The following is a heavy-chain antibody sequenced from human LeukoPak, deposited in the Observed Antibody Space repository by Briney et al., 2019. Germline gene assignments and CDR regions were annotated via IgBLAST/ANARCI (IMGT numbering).Heavy chain of an antibody. CDR3: AREGFGDWEQLPFEH. CDR1: GGTFSTHP. Sequence: SVKVSCKASGGTFSTHPISWVRQAPGQGLEWMGKIIPILGMASYAQRFQGRVTITAEDSTSTAYMDLSSLTSDDTAVYYCAREGFGDWEQLPFEHWGQGTLVTVSS. D-gene: IGHD1/OR15-1a*01. J-gene: IGHJ4*02. CDR2: IIPILGMA. V-gene: IGHV1-69*04.